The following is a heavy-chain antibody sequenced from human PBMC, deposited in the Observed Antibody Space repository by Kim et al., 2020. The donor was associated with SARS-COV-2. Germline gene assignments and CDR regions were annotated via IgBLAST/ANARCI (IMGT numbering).Heavy chain of an antibody. J-gene: IGHJ4*02. Sequence: GGSLRLSCSASGFTLNINKYWMNWVRRAPGKGLEWVAIIKQDGSERLYADSVKGRFTISRDNAKSSIYLQMSSLKAEDTAIYYCAGGTGWLPEYWGLGTLVSVST. CDR3: AGGTGWLPEY. V-gene: IGHV3-7*03. D-gene: IGHD6-19*01. CDR2: IKQDGSER. CDR1: GFTLNINKYW.